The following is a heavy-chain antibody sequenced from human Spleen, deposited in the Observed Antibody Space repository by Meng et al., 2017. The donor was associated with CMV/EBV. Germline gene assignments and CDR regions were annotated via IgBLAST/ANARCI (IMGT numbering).Heavy chain of an antibody. CDR3: AMSYYDFWSGYTRPTGWFDP. CDR2: MNPNSGNT. V-gene: IGHV1-8*01. CDR1: FTSYD. J-gene: IGHJ5*02. D-gene: IGHD3-3*01. Sequence: FTSYDINWVRQATGQGLEWMGWMNPNSGNTGYAQKFQGRVTMTRNTSISTAYMELSSLRSEDTAVYYCAMSYYDFWSGYTRPTGWFDPWGQGTLVTVSS.